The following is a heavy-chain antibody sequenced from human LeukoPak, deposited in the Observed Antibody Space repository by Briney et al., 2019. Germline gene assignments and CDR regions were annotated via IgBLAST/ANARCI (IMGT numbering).Heavy chain of an antibody. D-gene: IGHD3-22*01. CDR1: GGSFSGYY. V-gene: IGHV4-34*01. Sequence: SETLSLTCAVYGGSFSGYYWSWIRQPPGKGLEWIGEINHSGSTNYNPSLKSRVTISVDTSKNQFSLKLSSVTAADTAVYYCARGRTYYYDSSGYLLDYWGQGTLVTVSS. CDR2: INHSGST. CDR3: ARGRTYYYDSSGYLLDY. J-gene: IGHJ4*02.